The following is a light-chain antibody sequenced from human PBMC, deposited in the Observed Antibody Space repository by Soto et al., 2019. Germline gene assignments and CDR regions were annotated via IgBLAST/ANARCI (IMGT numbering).Light chain of an antibody. Sequence: QSVLTQPASVSGSPGQSITTSCTGASSDVGSYDLVSWYQQHPGKAPKVVIYEDNKRPSGISDHFSGSKSGNTASLTISGLQAEDEADYYCCSYAGSSTLVFGGGTKLTVL. J-gene: IGLJ3*02. CDR1: SSDVGSYDL. CDR2: EDN. CDR3: CSYAGSSTLV. V-gene: IGLV2-23*01.